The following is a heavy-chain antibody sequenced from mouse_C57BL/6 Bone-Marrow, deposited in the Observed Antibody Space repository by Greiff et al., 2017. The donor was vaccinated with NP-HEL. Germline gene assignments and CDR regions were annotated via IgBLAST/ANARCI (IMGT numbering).Heavy chain of an antibody. CDR3: ARGDGSWFAY. CDR1: GFTFSDFY. J-gene: IGHJ3*01. V-gene: IGHV7-1*01. CDR2: SRNKANDYTT. D-gene: IGHD2-3*01. Sequence: EVKLVESGGGLVQSGRSLRLSCATSGFTFSDFYMEWVRQAPGKGLEWIAASRNKANDYTTEYSASVKGRFIVSRDTSQSILYLQMNALRAEDTAIYYCARGDGSWFAYWGQGTLVTVSA.